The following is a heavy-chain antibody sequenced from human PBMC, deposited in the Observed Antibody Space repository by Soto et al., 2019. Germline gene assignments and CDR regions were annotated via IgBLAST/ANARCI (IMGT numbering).Heavy chain of an antibody. CDR1: GGSISNYY. Sequence: PSETLSLTCTVSGGSISNYYWSWIRQPPGKGLEWIGYIYSSGSTHYNPSLQSRVTISIDTSKNQVSLKVNSVTAADTAVYYCARDWVFDYWGQGTLVTVSS. J-gene: IGHJ4*02. D-gene: IGHD7-27*01. V-gene: IGHV4-59*01. CDR2: IYSSGST. CDR3: ARDWVFDY.